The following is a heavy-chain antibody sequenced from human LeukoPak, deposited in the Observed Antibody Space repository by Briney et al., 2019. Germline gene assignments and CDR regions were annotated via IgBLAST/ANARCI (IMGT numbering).Heavy chain of an antibody. CDR3: ARELLRSPYYDILTGFQQIYYYMDV. Sequence: SETLSLTCTVSGGSISSGSYYWSWIRQPAGKGLEWIGRIYTSGSTNYNPSLKSRVTISVDTSKNQFSLKLSSVTAADTAVYYCARELLRSPYYDILTGFQQIYYYMDVWGKGTTVTISS. V-gene: IGHV4-61*02. CDR2: IYTSGST. J-gene: IGHJ6*03. CDR1: GGSISSGSYY. D-gene: IGHD3-9*01.